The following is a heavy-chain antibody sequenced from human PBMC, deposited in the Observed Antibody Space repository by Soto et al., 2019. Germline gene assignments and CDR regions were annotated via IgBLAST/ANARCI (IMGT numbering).Heavy chain of an antibody. CDR3: ASYYGGNSDYFDY. D-gene: IGHD4-17*01. CDR1: GGSDSSGSYY. V-gene: IGHV4-61*01. J-gene: IGHJ4*02. Sequence: SSETLSLTCTVSGGSDSSGSYYWSWIRQPPGKGLEWIGYIYYSGSTNYNPSLKSRVTISVDTSKNQFSLKLSSVTAADTAVYYCASYYGGNSDYFDYWGQGTLVTVSS. CDR2: IYYSGST.